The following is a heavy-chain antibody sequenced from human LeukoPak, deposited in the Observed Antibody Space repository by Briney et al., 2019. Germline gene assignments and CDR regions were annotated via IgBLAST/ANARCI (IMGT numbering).Heavy chain of an antibody. CDR3: ARGHFYGSTHAFDI. CDR2: IGTAGDT. CDR1: GFTFSSYD. D-gene: IGHD3-10*01. J-gene: IGHJ3*02. Sequence: GGSLRLSCAASGFTFSSYDMHWVRQATGEGLEWVSAIGTAGDTYYPGSVKGRFTISRENAKNSLYLQMNSLRAGDTAVYYCARGHFYGSTHAFDIWGQGTMVTVSS. V-gene: IGHV3-13*01.